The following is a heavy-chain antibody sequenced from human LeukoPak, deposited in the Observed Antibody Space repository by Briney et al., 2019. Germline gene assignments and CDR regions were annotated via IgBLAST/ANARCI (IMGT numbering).Heavy chain of an antibody. J-gene: IGHJ3*02. Sequence: PGESLKISCKGSGYSFTSYWIGWVRQMPGKGLEWMGIIYPGDSDTRYSPSFQDQVTISADKSISTAYLQWSSLKASDTAMYYCARRTYYYDSSGYYFDAFDIWGQGTMVTVSS. D-gene: IGHD3-22*01. V-gene: IGHV5-51*01. CDR3: ARRTYYYDSSGYYFDAFDI. CDR2: IYPGDSDT. CDR1: GYSFTSYW.